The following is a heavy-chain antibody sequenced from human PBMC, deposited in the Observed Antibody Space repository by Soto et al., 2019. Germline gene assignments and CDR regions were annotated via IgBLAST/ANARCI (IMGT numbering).Heavy chain of an antibody. CDR3: AIGGGDYNYFDH. CDR2: IKSDGSST. Sequence: EVQLVESGGGLVQPGGSLRLSCAASGFLFSTYWLFWVRQVPRKGLLWVSRIKSDGSSTSYADSVKGRFTISRDNTKNTLSLQMTSLRAEDTAVYYCAIGGGDYNYFDHWGQGILVTVSS. D-gene: IGHD2-21*01. J-gene: IGHJ4*02. V-gene: IGHV3-74*01. CDR1: GFLFSTYW.